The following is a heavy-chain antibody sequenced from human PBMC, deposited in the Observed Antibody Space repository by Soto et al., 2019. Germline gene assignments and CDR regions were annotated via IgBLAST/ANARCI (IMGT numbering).Heavy chain of an antibody. D-gene: IGHD6-13*01. V-gene: IGHV4-31*01. CDR1: GGSINSGGYY. CDR2: MYYSGST. Sequence: QVQLRESGPGLVKPSQTLSLTCTVSGGSINSGGYYWNWIRQHPGKGLEWIGYMYYSGSTYYNPFLRSPVIISAATSETHFSLKLSSVTAADTAVYFCARGYRQSGYSSSWVFDYWGQGTLVNVSS. CDR3: ARGYRQSGYSSSWVFDY. J-gene: IGHJ4*02.